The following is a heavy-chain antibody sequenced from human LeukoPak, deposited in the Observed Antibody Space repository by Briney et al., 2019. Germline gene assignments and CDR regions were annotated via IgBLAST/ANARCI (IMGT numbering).Heavy chain of an antibody. CDR1: GFTFSSYG. D-gene: IGHD1-26*01. V-gene: IGHV3-23*01. CDR2: ISGSGGST. Sequence: GGSLRLSCAASGFTFSSYGMHWVRQAPGKGLEWVSAISGSGGSTYYADSVKGRFTISRDNSKNTLYLQMNSLRAEDTAVYYCAKAGDGGSYWFDYWGQGTLVTVSS. J-gene: IGHJ4*02. CDR3: AKAGDGGSYWFDY.